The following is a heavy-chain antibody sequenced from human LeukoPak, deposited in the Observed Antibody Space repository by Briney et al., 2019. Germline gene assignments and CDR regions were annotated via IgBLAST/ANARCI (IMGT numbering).Heavy chain of an antibody. J-gene: IGHJ4*02. CDR3: ARGGFGAFDY. CDR2: IYHSGST. CDR1: GYSIRSGYY. Sequence: SETLPLTCAVSGYSIRSGYYWGWIRQPPGKGLEWIGSIYHSGSTYYNSSLKNQVTISVDTSKNQFSLKLSSVTAADTAVYYCARGGFGAFDYWGQGTLVTVSS. D-gene: IGHD3-10*01. V-gene: IGHV4-38-2*01.